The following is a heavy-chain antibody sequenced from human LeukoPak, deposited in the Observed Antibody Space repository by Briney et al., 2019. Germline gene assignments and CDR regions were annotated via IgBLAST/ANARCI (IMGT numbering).Heavy chain of an antibody. V-gene: IGHV1-24*01. J-gene: IGHJ4*02. CDR1: GYTLTELS. Sequence: GASVKVSCKVSGYTLTELSMHWVRQAPGKGLEWMGGFDPEDGETIYAQKFQGRVTMTEDTSTDTAYMELSSLRSEDTAVYYCATRRFKQYSGYDFPLHWGQGTLVTVSS. CDR2: FDPEDGET. D-gene: IGHD5-12*01. CDR3: ATRRFKQYSGYDFPLH.